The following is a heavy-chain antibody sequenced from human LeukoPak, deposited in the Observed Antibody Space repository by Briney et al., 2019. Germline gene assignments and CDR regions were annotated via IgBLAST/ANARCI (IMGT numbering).Heavy chain of an antibody. D-gene: IGHD6-13*01. CDR2: ISYDGSHK. CDR3: ARSYSSSWHYFDY. V-gene: IGHV3-30*19. J-gene: IGHJ4*02. Sequence: HGGSLRLSCAASGFTFSSYGMHWVRQAPGKGLEWVAVISYDGSHKYSADSVKGRFTISRDNSKNTLYLQMNSLRPEDTAVYYCARSYSSSWHYFDYWGQGTLVTVSS. CDR1: GFTFSSYG.